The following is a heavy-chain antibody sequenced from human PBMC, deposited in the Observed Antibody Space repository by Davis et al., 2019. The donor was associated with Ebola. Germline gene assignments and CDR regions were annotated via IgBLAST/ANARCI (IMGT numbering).Heavy chain of an antibody. CDR3: ARGRIVVVPAAGYYYYYGMDV. D-gene: IGHD2-2*01. Sequence: MPGGSLSLSCTVSGGSISSYYWSWILQPPGKGLEWIGYIYYSGSTNYNPSLKSRVTISVDTSKNQFSLKLSSVTAADTAVYYCARGRIVVVPAAGYYYYYGMDVWGQGTTVTVSS. V-gene: IGHV4-59*01. CDR2: IYYSGST. CDR1: GGSISSYY. J-gene: IGHJ6*02.